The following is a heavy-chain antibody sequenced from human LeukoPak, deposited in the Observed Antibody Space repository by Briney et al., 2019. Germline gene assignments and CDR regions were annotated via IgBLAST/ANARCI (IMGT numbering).Heavy chain of an antibody. D-gene: IGHD5-12*01. Sequence: GGSLRLSCAASGFTFSSYAMSWVRQAPGKGLEWFSVISGSGGTAYYADSVKSRFTIYRDNSKNTLYLQMNSLRAEDTAVYYCAKGGYSGYGFDYWGQGTLVTVSS. CDR3: AKGGYSGYGFDY. CDR1: GFTFSSYA. J-gene: IGHJ4*02. V-gene: IGHV3-23*01. CDR2: ISGSGGTA.